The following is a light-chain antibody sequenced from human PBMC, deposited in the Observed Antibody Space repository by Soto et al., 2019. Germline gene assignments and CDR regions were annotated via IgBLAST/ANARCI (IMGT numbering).Light chain of an antibody. CDR3: SSYASSSTL. Sequence: QSALTQPASVSGSPGQSITISCTGTSSDVGAYNYVSWYQQHPGKAPKLIIYEVRNRPSGVSNRFSGSKSGNTASLTISGVQAEDEADYYCSSYASSSTLFGGGTQLTAL. V-gene: IGLV2-14*01. CDR1: SSDVGAYNY. CDR2: EVR. J-gene: IGLJ2*01.